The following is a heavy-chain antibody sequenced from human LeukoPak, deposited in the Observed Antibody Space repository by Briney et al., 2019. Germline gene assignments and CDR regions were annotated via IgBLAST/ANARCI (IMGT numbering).Heavy chain of an antibody. Sequence: SVKVSCKASGGTFSSYAISWARQAPGQGLEWMGGIIPIFGTANYAQKFQGRVTTTADESTSTAYMELSSLRSEDTAVYYCAREQIDTAMGNWFDPWGQGTLVTVSS. J-gene: IGHJ5*02. CDR3: AREQIDTAMGNWFDP. CDR1: GGTFSSYA. D-gene: IGHD5-18*01. CDR2: IIPIFGTA. V-gene: IGHV1-69*01.